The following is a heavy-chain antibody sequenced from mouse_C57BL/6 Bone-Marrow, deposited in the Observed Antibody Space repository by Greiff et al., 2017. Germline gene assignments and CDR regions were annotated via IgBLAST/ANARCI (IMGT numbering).Heavy chain of an antibody. Sequence: DVMLVESGGGLVKPGGSLKLSCAASGFTFSDYGMHWVRQAPEKGLEWVAYISSGSSTIYYADTVKGRFTISRDNAKNTLFLQMTSLRSEDTAMYYCAYLYYGSSYVPHYYAMDYWGQGTSVTVSS. CDR2: ISSGSSTI. CDR3: AYLYYGSSYVPHYYAMDY. V-gene: IGHV5-17*01. J-gene: IGHJ4*01. CDR1: GFTFSDYG. D-gene: IGHD1-1*01.